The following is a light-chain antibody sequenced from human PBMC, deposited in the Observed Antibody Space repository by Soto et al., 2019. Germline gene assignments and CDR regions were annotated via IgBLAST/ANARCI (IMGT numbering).Light chain of an antibody. J-gene: IGKJ3*01. Sequence: DIQMTQSPSSPSASVGDRVTITCRASQSISTYLNWYQQRPGKAPKLLIYAASTLQTGAPSRFGGSGSATDFTLTISSLQPEDFATYYCQQSYTTPFTFGPGTKVDIK. CDR2: AAS. CDR3: QQSYTTPFT. V-gene: IGKV1-39*01. CDR1: QSISTY.